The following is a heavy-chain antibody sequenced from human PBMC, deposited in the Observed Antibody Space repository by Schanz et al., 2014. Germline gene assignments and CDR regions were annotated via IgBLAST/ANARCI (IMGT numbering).Heavy chain of an antibody. CDR2: IYHSGST. V-gene: IGHV4-38-2*02. J-gene: IGHJ4*02. D-gene: IGHD2-2*01. CDR3: ARGRVVPAAPEFDY. CDR1: GYSISSGYY. Sequence: QVQLQESGPGLVKPSETLSLTCTVSGYSISSGYYWGWIRQPPGKGLEWIGSIYHSGSTYYNPSLKSGVPISVDPPKNRFSLKLSSVTAADTAVYYCARGRVVPAAPEFDYWGQGILVTVSS.